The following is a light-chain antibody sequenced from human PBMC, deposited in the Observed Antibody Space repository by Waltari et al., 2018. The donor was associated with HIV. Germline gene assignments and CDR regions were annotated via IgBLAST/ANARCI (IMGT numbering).Light chain of an antibody. J-gene: IGLJ3*02. CDR1: SSVVGSYNL. V-gene: IGLV2-23*01. Sequence: QSALTQPASVSGSPGQSITISCTGSSSVVGSYNLVSWYQQHPGKAPKLMIYEGINRPSGISNRFSGSKSGNMASLTISGLQAEDEADYYCCSYAGSSNWVFGGGTKLTVL. CDR3: CSYAGSSNWV. CDR2: EGI.